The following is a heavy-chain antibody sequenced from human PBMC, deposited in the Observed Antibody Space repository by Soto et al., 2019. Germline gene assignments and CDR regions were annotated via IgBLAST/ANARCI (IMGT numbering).Heavy chain of an antibody. J-gene: IGHJ6*02. CDR3: ARDPGGSSYGYYGLDV. Sequence: PGGSLRLSCAASGFTVSSIYMHWVRQAPGKGLEWVSVLHSSGTTYYADSVRGRFTISRDNSKNTLYLEMNSLRAEDTAMYYCARDPGGSSYGYYGLDVWGQGTTVTVYS. CDR2: LHSSGTT. CDR1: GFTVSSIY. D-gene: IGHD3-16*01. V-gene: IGHV3-53*01.